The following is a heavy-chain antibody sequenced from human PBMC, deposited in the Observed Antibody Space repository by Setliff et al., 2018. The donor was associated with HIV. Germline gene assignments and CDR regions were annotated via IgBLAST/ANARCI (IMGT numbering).Heavy chain of an antibody. CDR3: ARNKLSDAFDV. CDR1: GYTFSSYG. D-gene: IGHD1-1*01. CDR2: INSYDGNT. J-gene: IGHJ3*01. Sequence: GASVQVSCKASGYTFSSYGISWVRQAPGQGLEWMGWINSYDGNTNYEQKFQGRVTMTTDTSTTSAYLELRSLRPDDTAVYFCARNKLSDAFDVWGPGTMVTVSS. V-gene: IGHV1-18*01.